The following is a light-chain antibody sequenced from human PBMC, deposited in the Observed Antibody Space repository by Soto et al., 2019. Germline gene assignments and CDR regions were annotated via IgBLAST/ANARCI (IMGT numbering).Light chain of an antibody. CDR3: QQYGSFLRWT. Sequence: EIVLTQSPGTLSLSPGDRAVLSCRASQRVSSDYLAWYQQKPAQAPRLLISGASKRATSIPDRFSGSGSGTYFILIIRRLEAEDLGMYYCQQYGSFLRWTFGQGTKVEIK. CDR1: QRVSSDY. J-gene: IGKJ1*01. V-gene: IGKV3-20*01. CDR2: GAS.